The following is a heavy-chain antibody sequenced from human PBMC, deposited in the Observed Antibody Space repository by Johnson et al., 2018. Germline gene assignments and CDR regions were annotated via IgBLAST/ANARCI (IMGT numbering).Heavy chain of an antibody. CDR2: IYSGGST. CDR3: ARAFAQQREAFDI. V-gene: IGHV3-66*01. J-gene: IGHJ3*02. D-gene: IGHD6-13*01. Sequence: VQLVQSGGGLVQPGGSLRLSCAASGFTVSSNYMSWVRQAPGKGLEWVSVIYSGGSTYYADSVKGRFTISRDNSKNTLYLQMNSLRAGDTALYHCARAFAQQREAFDIWGQGTMVTVSS. CDR1: GFTVSSNY.